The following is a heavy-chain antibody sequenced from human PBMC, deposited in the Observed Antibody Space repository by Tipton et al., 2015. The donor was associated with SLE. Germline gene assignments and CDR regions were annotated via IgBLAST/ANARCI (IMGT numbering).Heavy chain of an antibody. CDR3: ARARIPVAGLRDGFDI. V-gene: IGHV3-30*04. D-gene: IGHD6-19*01. CDR1: GFTFSTYP. CDR2: ISYDGRNT. Sequence: SLRLSCAASGFTFSTYPMHWVRQAPGKGREWVAVISYDGRNTNYADSVKGRFTISRDNSKNMLFLEMNSLTPEDTGVCYCARARIPVAGLRDGFDIWGQGTMVTVSS. J-gene: IGHJ3*02.